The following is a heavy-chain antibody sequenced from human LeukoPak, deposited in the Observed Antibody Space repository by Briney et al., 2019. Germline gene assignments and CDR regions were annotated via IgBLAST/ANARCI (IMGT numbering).Heavy chain of an antibody. CDR2: INWNGGST. D-gene: IGHD3-10*01. CDR3: ARDYGSGSSYYFDY. Sequence: PGGSLRLSCAASGFTFDDYGMSWVRQAPGKGLGWVSGINWNGGSTGYADSVKGRFTISRDNAKNSLYLQMNSLRAEDTAVYHCARDYGSGSSYYFDYWGQGTLVTVSS. J-gene: IGHJ4*02. V-gene: IGHV3-20*01. CDR1: GFTFDDYG.